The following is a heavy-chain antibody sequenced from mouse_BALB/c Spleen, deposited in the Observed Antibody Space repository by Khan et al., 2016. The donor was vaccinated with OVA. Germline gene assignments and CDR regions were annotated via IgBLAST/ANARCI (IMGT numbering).Heavy chain of an antibody. Sequence: QVQLQQPGPGLVQPSQSLSITCTVSGFSLTNYSVHWVRQSPGKGLEWLGVIWSAGSTDYNAAFISRLTIRQDNSRSQVFFKMNSLQPNDTAINYCARRGYDYGRGALFAYWGQGTLVTVSA. CDR2: IWSAGST. CDR3: ARRGYDYGRGALFAY. V-gene: IGHV2-2*02. J-gene: IGHJ3*01. CDR1: GFSLTNYS. D-gene: IGHD2-4*01.